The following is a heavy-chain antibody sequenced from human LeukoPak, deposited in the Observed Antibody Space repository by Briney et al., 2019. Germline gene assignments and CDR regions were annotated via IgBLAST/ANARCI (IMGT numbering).Heavy chain of an antibody. CDR2: ISSSGDTM. CDR3: ARVMGNYASDY. V-gene: IGHV3-11*04. D-gene: IGHD1-7*01. CDR1: GFSFSDYY. J-gene: IGHJ4*02. Sequence: GGSLRLSCAASGFSFSDYYMSWIRQAPGKGLEWVSYISSSGDTMFYSDSVKGRFTISRDNGKKSLFLEINSLRAKDAAIYYCARVMGNYASDYWGQGALVTVSS.